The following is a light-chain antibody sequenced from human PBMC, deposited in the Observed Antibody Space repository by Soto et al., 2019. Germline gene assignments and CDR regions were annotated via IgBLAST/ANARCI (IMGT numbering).Light chain of an antibody. CDR3: QQTHSVPYT. CDR1: QSVSNNY. Sequence: EIVLTQSPGTLSLSPGERATLSCRASQSVSNNYLAWYQQKPGQAPRLLIYGASNRATGIPDRFSGSGSGTDFTLTISRLEPEDFAVYYCQQTHSVPYTFGQGTRLEI. V-gene: IGKV3-20*01. J-gene: IGKJ2*01. CDR2: GAS.